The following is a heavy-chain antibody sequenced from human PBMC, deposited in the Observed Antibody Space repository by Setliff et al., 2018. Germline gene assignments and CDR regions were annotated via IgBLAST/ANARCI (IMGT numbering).Heavy chain of an antibody. CDR3: ARDPNGDYVGAFDP. D-gene: IGHD4-17*01. CDR1: SFNLANYA. Sequence: GESLKISCVASSFNLANYAVTWVRQAPGKGLEWVSSIHVDGITTYYADSVKGRFTISRDSSRNTLSPQMNSLRAEDTASYYCARDPNGDYVGAFDPWGQGIVVTVSS. J-gene: IGHJ5*02. CDR2: IHVDGITT. V-gene: IGHV3-23*01.